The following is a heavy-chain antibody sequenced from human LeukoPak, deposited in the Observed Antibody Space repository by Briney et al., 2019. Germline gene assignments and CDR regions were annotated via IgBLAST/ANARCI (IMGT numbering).Heavy chain of an antibody. V-gene: IGHV3-73*01. D-gene: IGHD2-21*02. CDR1: GFSFSGSA. CDR2: IRSKTNNYAT. J-gene: IGHJ2*01. CDR3: AKFGRSSSVVMTAVIKRRGHYWYFDL. Sequence: GGSLRLSCAASGFSFSGSAIHWVRQASGKGLEWLGRIRSKTNNYATAYGASVNDRFTISRDDSKNTAYLQMNSLKTEDTAVYYCAKFGRSSSVVMTAVIKRRGHYWYFDLWGRGTLVTVSS.